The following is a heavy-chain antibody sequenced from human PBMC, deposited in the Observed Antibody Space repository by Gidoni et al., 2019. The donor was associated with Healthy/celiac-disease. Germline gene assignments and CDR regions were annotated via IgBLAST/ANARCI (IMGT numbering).Heavy chain of an antibody. J-gene: IGHJ4*02. CDR3: ARDRADSSGYYYLDY. Sequence: EVQLVESGGGLVKPGGSLRLSCAASGFTFMSYSMNWVRQAPGKGLGWVSSISSSSSYIYYADSVKGRFTISRDNAKNSLYLQMNSLRAEDTAVYYCARDRADSSGYYYLDYWGQGTLVTVSS. CDR2: ISSSSSYI. CDR1: GFTFMSYS. D-gene: IGHD3-22*01. V-gene: IGHV3-21*01.